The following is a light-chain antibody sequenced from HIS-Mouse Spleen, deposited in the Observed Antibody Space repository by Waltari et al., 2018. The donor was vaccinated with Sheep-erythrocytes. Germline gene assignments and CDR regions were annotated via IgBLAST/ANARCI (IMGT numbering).Light chain of an antibody. J-gene: IGLJ1*01. CDR2: KDS. Sequence: SYELTQPPSVSVSLGQMARITCSGEALPKKYAYWYQQKPGQFPVLVIYKDSERPSGIPERFSGSSSGTIVTLTIIGVQAEDEADYYCLSADSSGTYYVFGTGTKVTVL. V-gene: IGLV3-16*01. CDR1: ALPKKY. CDR3: LSADSSGTYYV.